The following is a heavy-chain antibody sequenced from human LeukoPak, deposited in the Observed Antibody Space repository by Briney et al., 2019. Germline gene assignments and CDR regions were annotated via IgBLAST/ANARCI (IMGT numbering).Heavy chain of an antibody. CDR1: GFFFSDSW. D-gene: IGHD5-12*01. Sequence: GGSLRLSCAVSGFFFSDSWMSWVRQAPGKGLEWVSYISDSSAMYYADSVRGRFTISRENDKNSLFLQMNSLRAEDTAVYYCARDGGYSGYDADCWGQGTLVTVSS. CDR2: ISDSSAM. J-gene: IGHJ4*02. CDR3: ARDGGYSGYDADC. V-gene: IGHV3-69-1*01.